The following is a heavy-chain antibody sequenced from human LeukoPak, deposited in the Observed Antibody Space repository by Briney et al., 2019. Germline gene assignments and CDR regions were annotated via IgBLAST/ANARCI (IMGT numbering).Heavy chain of an antibody. CDR2: ISWDSGSQ. CDR3: VKDMGFDLLKDAFHI. V-gene: IGHV3-9*01. D-gene: IGHD3-9*01. Sequence: GGSLRLSCVGSGFSIENFAKHWVRQVPGKGMEGVSSISWDSGSQAYTDSVTGRFTISRDNDKNSLYLQMDSLRPEDTAFYYCVKDMGFDLLKDAFHIWGQGALVTVSS. J-gene: IGHJ3*02. CDR1: GFSIENFA.